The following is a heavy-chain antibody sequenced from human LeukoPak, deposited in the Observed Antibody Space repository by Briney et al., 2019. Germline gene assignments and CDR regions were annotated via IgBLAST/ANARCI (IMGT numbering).Heavy chain of an antibody. CDR2: ISGSGGST. CDR1: GFTFSSYG. J-gene: IGHJ4*02. V-gene: IGHV3-23*01. D-gene: IGHD3-22*01. Sequence: TGGTLRLSCAASGFTFSSYGMSWVRQAPGKGLEWVSAISGSGGSTYYADSVKGRFTISRDNSKNTLYLQMNSLRAEDTAVYYCAKVMSYYDSSGYDDEFDYWGQGTLVTVSS. CDR3: AKVMSYYDSSGYDDEFDY.